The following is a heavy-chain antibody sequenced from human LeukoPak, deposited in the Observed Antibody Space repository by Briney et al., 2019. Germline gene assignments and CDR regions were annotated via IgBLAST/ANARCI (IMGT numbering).Heavy chain of an antibody. Sequence: ASVKVSCKASGYTFTGYYMHWVRQVPGQGLEWMGWINPNSGGTNYAQKFQGRVTMTRDTSISTAYMELSRLRSDDTAVYYCARATGSYGDYDYWGQGTLVTVSS. D-gene: IGHD4-17*01. V-gene: IGHV1-2*02. CDR2: INPNSGGT. J-gene: IGHJ4*02. CDR3: ARATGSYGDYDY. CDR1: GYTFTGYY.